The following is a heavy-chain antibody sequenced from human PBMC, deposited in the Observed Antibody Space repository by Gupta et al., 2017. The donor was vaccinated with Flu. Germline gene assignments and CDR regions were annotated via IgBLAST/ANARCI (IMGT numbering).Heavy chain of an antibody. V-gene: IGHV3-21*01. D-gene: IGHD2-15*01. CDR3: ECARAPSTDGICYRFDL. Sequence: GRGLVWVSSLSGESSNIYYADSIRGRFTVDRDNAKVSMYLKLHSLEDKDTSLYYRECARAPSTDGICYRFDLWGQGTMVTVSS. J-gene: IGHJ5*02. CDR2: LSGESSNI.